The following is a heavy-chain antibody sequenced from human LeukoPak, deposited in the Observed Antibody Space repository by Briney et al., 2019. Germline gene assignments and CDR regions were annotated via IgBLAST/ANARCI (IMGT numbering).Heavy chain of an antibody. V-gene: IGHV3-21*01. J-gene: IGHJ4*02. Sequence: GGSLRLSCAASGFPLSSYSINWVRQAPGKGLEWVSSISRSSTYIYYADSVKGRFTISRDNAKNSLYLQMNSLRAEDTAVYYCARDTIVGADTYWGQGTVVTVSS. D-gene: IGHD1-26*01. CDR3: ARDTIVGADTY. CDR2: ISRSSTYI. CDR1: GFPLSSYS.